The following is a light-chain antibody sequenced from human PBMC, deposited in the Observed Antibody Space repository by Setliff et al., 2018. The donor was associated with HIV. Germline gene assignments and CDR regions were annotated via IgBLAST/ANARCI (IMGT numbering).Light chain of an antibody. CDR3: LLSYIGARPV. V-gene: IGLV7-46*01. CDR2: DTS. Sequence: QAVVTQEPSLTVSPGGTVTLTCGSSTGAVTSGHYPYWFQQKPGQAPRTLIYDTSNKHSWTPARFSGSLPGGKAALTLSGAQPEDEAEYYCLLSYIGARPVFGGGTQLT. J-gene: IGLJ2*01. CDR1: TGAVTSGHY.